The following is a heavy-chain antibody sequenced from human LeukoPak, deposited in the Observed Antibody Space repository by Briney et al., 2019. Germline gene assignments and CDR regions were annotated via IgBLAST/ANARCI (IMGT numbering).Heavy chain of an antibody. J-gene: IGHJ4*02. CDR1: GFTFSNYG. Sequence: PGGSLRLSCAASGFTFSNYGMHGVRQAPGKGLEWVAVISYDGSNKFYADSVKGRFTISRDNSENTLFLQMNSLRPEDTAVYYCARAKWLRLLLLLDYWGQGTLVTVSS. CDR2: ISYDGSNK. V-gene: IGHV3-30*03. CDR3: ARAKWLRLLLLLDY. D-gene: IGHD5-12*01.